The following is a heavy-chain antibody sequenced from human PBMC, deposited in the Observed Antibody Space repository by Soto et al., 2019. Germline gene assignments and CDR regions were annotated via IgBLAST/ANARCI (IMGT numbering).Heavy chain of an antibody. CDR2: ISAYNSNT. Sequence: ASVKVSCKASGYTFTSYGISWVRQAPGQGLKWMGWISAYNSNTNYAQKLQGRVTMTTDTSTSTAYMELRSLRSDDTAVYYCATSSDLYSSGWYFDYWGQGTLVTVSS. J-gene: IGHJ4*02. D-gene: IGHD6-19*01. CDR1: GYTFTSYG. CDR3: ATSSDLYSSGWYFDY. V-gene: IGHV1-18*01.